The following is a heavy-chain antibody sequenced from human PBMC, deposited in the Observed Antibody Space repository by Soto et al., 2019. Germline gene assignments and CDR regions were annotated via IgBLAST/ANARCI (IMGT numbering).Heavy chain of an antibody. V-gene: IGHV4-39*01. Sequence: QLQLQESGPGLVKPSETLSLTCTVSGGSISSSSYYWGWIRQPPGKGLEWIGSIYYSGSTSYNPSLKSRVTISVDTSKNQFSLKLSSVTAADTAVYYCARIRLWFGAGVYYWGQGTLVTVSS. CDR2: IYYSGST. D-gene: IGHD3-10*01. J-gene: IGHJ4*02. CDR1: GGSISSSSYY. CDR3: ARIRLWFGAGVYY.